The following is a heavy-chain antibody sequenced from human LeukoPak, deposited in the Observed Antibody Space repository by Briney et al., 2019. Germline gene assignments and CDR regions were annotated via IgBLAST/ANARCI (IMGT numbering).Heavy chain of an antibody. CDR1: GFTFSNYD. J-gene: IGHJ4*02. CDR3: ARDPGGVVYFDY. V-gene: IGHV3-33*01. CDR2: IWYDGSNK. D-gene: IGHD2-8*01. Sequence: PGGSLRLSCAVSGFTFSNYDMHWVRQAPGKGLEWVAVIWYDGSNKYYADSVKGRFTISRDNSKNTLYLQMYTLRAEDTAVYYCARDPGGVVYFDYWGQGTLVTVSS.